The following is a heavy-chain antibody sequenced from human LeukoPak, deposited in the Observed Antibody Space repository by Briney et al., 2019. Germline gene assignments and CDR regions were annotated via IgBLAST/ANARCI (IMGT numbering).Heavy chain of an antibody. J-gene: IGHJ6*04. Sequence: PGRSLRLSCAASGCTFSSYAMHWVRQAPGKGLEWMAVISYDGSNKYYADSVKGRFTISRDNSKNTLYLQMNSLRAEDTAVYYCARDPDTAMVYYYYGMDVWGKGTTVTVSS. CDR2: ISYDGSNK. V-gene: IGHV3-30*04. D-gene: IGHD5-18*01. CDR1: GCTFSSYA. CDR3: ARDPDTAMVYYYYGMDV.